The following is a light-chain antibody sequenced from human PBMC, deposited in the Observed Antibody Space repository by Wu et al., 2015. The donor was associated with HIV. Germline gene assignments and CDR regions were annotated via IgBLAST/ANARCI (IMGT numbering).Light chain of an antibody. V-gene: IGKV3-20*01. CDR3: QQYGSSSCT. Sequence: EIVLTQSPATLSLSPGERATLSCRASQSVSSSYLAWYQQKPGQAPRLLIYGASSRATGIPDRFSGSGSGTDFTLTISRLEPEDFAVYYCQQYGSSSCTFGQGTKVEIK. CDR1: QSVSSSY. J-gene: IGKJ1*01. CDR2: GAS.